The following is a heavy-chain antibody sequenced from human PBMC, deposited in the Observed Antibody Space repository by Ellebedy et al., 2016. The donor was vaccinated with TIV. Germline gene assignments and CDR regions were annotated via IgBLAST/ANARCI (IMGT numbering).Heavy chain of an antibody. CDR1: GFTFSNYG. J-gene: IGHJ4*02. CDR3: ARERLDREFDY. CDR2: IWYDGSNQ. Sequence: GGSLRLXXAASGFTFSNYGMHWVRQAPGKGLEWVAVIWYDGSNQYYADSVKGRFTISRDNSKNTLYLQMNSLRAEDSAVYYCARERLDREFDYWGQGTLVTVSS. D-gene: IGHD3-22*01. V-gene: IGHV3-33*01.